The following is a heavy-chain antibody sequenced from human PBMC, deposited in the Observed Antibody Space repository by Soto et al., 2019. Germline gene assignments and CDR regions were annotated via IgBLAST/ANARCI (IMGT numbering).Heavy chain of an antibody. Sequence: QVQLVQSGAEVRKPGALVRISCKASGYSFSSYYIHWVRQAPGQGLEWMATIHPNTGSTNYAQKFQGRVTVTRDTSTSTVYMDLSSLRSEDTAVYYYARDGGYCSGWSCYPMPRSYQRYSGMDVWGQGTAVTVSS. CDR3: ARDGGYCSGWSCYPMPRSYQRYSGMDV. J-gene: IGHJ6*02. CDR2: IHPNTGST. D-gene: IGHD2-15*01. V-gene: IGHV1-46*03. CDR1: GYSFSSYY.